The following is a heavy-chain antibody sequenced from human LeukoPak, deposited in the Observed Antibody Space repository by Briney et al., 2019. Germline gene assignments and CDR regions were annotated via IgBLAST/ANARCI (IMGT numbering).Heavy chain of an antibody. V-gene: IGHV3-7*01. CDR1: GFTVSSNY. CDR3: ATVGY. Sequence: GGSLRLSCAASGFTVSSNYMSWVRQAPGKGLEWVANIKQDGSEKYYVDSVKGRFTISRDNAKNSLYLQMNSLRAEDTAVYYCATVGYWGQGTLVTVSS. CDR2: IKQDGSEK. J-gene: IGHJ4*02.